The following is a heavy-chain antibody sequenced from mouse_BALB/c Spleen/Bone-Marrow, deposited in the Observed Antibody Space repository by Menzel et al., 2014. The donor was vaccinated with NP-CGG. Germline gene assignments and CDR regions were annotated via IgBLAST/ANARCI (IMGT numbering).Heavy chain of an antibody. Sequence: VQLQQPGAELVRPGASVTLSCKASGYTFTDYEIHWVKQTPVHGLEWIGAIDPETGGNAYNQKFKGKATLTADKSSSTAYMELRSLTSEDSAVYYCTRNWDDYFDYWGQGTTLTVSS. J-gene: IGHJ2*01. CDR3: TRNWDDYFDY. D-gene: IGHD4-1*01. CDR2: IDPETGGN. CDR1: GYTFTDYE. V-gene: IGHV1-15*01.